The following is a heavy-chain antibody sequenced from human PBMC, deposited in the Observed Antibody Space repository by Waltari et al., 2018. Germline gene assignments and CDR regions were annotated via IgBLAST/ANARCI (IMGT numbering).Heavy chain of an antibody. CDR2: VQRSGRT. V-gene: IGHV4-4*02. CDR1: GDSMSSTDW. D-gene: IGHD1-1*01. CDR3: ARDRGRGIYLDS. J-gene: IGHJ4*02. Sequence: QFQLQESGPGLVKPSGTLFLTCAVSGDSMSSTDWWSWVRQSPGKGLEWIGQVQRSGRTNYNPSFASRVTISIDTSTNHFSLKVTSATAADTAVYFCARDRGRGIYLDSWGQGTLVAVSP.